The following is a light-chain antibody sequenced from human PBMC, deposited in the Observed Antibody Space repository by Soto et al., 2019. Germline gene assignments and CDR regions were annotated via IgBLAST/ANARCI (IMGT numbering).Light chain of an antibody. J-gene: IGKJ2*01. CDR1: QSIDN. V-gene: IGKV3-15*01. CDR3: QQCSSWPYT. Sequence: EIVMTQSPATLSVSPGERATLSCRASQSIDNFVWYQQKPGQAPRLLIYSISTRATGIPARFSGSGSGTEFTLTLSRLQSEDFAVYYCQQCSSWPYTFGQGTKLEIK. CDR2: SIS.